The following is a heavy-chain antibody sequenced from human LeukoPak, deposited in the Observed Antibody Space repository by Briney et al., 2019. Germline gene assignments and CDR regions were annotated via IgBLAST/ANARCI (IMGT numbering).Heavy chain of an antibody. J-gene: IGHJ4*02. D-gene: IGHD5-12*01. CDR1: GGTFSSYA. Sequence: SVKVSCKASGGTFSSYAISWVRQAPGQGIEWMGGIIPIFGTANYAQKFQGRVTITAYESTSTAYMELSSLRSEDTAVYYCARDPNYDVLDYWGQGTLVTVSS. CDR3: ARDPNYDVLDY. V-gene: IGHV1-69*01. CDR2: IIPIFGTA.